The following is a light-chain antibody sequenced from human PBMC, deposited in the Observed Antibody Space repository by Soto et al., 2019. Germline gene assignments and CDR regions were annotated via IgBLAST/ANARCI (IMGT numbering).Light chain of an antibody. CDR3: QQRSNWPRT. CDR2: DAS. V-gene: IGKV3-11*01. CDR1: PSVSNS. Sequence: ESVLTQSPATLSLSPGERATLSCRASPSVSNSLAWYQHKPGQAPRLLIYDASNRATGIPARFSGSGSGTDFTLTISSLEPEDFAVYYCQQRSNWPRTFGQGTKV. J-gene: IGKJ1*01.